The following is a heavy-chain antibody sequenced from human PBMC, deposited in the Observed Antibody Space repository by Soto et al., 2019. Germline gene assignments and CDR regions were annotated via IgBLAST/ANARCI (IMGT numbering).Heavy chain of an antibody. CDR1: GGSMRNYF. D-gene: IGHD6-13*01. Sequence: SETLSLTCTVSGGSMRNYFWTWIRQPPGKGLEWIGYIHYSGTTSFFPSYNPSLRSRITISEDTSKNQFSLKLLSVTTADTAVYFCAAGEASSRNLAPYYLDFWGQGTLVTVSS. CDR3: AAGEASSRNLAPYYLDF. CDR2: IHYSGTT. V-gene: IGHV4-59*01. J-gene: IGHJ4*02.